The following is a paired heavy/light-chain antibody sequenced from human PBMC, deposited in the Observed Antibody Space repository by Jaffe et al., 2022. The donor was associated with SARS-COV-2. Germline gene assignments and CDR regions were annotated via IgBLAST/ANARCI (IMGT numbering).Light chain of an antibody. J-gene: IGKJ3*01. Sequence: EIVLTQSPGTLSLSPGERATLSCRASQSVSSSYLAWYQQKPGQAPRLLIYGATTRATGIPDRFSGSGSGTDFTLTITRLEPEDFAVYYCQQYGTPVLTFGPGTIVDIK. CDR3: QQYGTPVLT. V-gene: IGKV3-20*01. CDR2: GAT. CDR1: QSVSSSY.
Heavy chain of an antibody. CDR2: ISNSGAFT. CDR3: AKAERLRNTVNTGWSFDI. D-gene: IGHD4-17*01. J-gene: IGHJ3*02. V-gene: IGHV3-23*04. CDR1: GFSFSNYA. Sequence: EVQLVESGGDLLHPGGSLRLSCAASGFSFSNYAMTWVRQAPGKGLEWVSVISNSGAFTYYADSVKGRFTISRDNSKNTVYLQMNSLRAEDTAVYYCAKAERLRNTVNTGWSFDIWGQGTMVSVSS.